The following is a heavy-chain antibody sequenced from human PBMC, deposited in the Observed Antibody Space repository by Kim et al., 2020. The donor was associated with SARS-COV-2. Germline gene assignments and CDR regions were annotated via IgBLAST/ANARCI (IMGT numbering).Heavy chain of an antibody. CDR1: GFTFSSYA. J-gene: IGHJ6*02. Sequence: GGSLRLSCAASGFTFSSYAMSWVRQAPGKGLEWVSAISGSGGSTYYADSVKGRFTISRDNSKNTLYLQMNSLRAEDTAVYYCANDHNPGLRYFDWLGGGYYYGMDVWGQGTTVTVSS. CDR3: ANDHNPGLRYFDWLGGGYYYGMDV. D-gene: IGHD3-9*01. CDR2: ISGSGGST. V-gene: IGHV3-23*01.